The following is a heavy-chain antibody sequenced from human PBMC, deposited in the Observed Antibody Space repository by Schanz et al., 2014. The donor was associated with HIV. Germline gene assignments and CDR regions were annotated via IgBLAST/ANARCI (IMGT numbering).Heavy chain of an antibody. V-gene: IGHV3-33*01. Sequence: QVQLVESGGGVVQPGRSLRLSCAASRFTFSSYGMHWVRQAPGKGLEWVAIIWYDGSKKYYADSVKGRFTISRDNSKNTLYLQMNSLRAEDTAVYYCYGDESGYWGQGTLVTVSS. J-gene: IGHJ4*02. CDR2: IWYDGSKK. D-gene: IGHD4-17*01. CDR3: YGDESGY. CDR1: RFTFSSYG.